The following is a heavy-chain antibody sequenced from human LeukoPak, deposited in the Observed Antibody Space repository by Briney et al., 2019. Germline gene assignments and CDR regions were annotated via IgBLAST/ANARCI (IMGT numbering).Heavy chain of an antibody. CDR3: ARDYKTGTTGTPLDY. D-gene: IGHD1-1*01. CDR1: GFTFSSYA. V-gene: IGHV3-30*02. Sequence: GGSLRLSCAASGFTFSSYAMSWVRQAPGKGLEWVAFIRYDGSNKYYADSVKGRFTISRDNSKNTLYLQMNSLRAEDTAVYYCARDYKTGTTGTPLDYWGQGTLVTVSS. J-gene: IGHJ4*02. CDR2: IRYDGSNK.